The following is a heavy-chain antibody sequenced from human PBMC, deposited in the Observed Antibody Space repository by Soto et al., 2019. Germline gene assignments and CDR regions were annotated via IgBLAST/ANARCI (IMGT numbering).Heavy chain of an antibody. CDR1: GGTFSSCA. CDR2: IIPIFGTA. Sequence: SVKVSCKACGGTFSSCAISWVRQAPGQGLEWMGGIIPIFGTANYAQKFQGRVTITADESTSTAYMELSSLRSEDTAVYYCARDDLDYRYNSSDPCGPGTLVTVSS. V-gene: IGHV1-69*13. J-gene: IGHJ5*02. CDR3: ARDDLDYRYNSSDP. D-gene: IGHD4-17*01.